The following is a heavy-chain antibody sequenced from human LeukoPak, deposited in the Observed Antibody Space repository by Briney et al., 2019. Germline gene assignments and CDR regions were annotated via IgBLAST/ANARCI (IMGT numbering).Heavy chain of an antibody. CDR3: ARNSFAELMLLGSAYGMDV. CDR2: TYYRSTWYN. D-gene: IGHD2-8*01. CDR1: GDIVSSNSVT. V-gene: IGHV6-1*01. Sequence: TSQTLSLTCAISGDIVSSNSVTWNWIRQSPSRGLEWLGRTYYRSTWYNDYAVSVRGRITVNPDTSKNQFSLHLNSVTPEDTAVYYCARNSFAELMLLGSAYGMDVWGQGTTVIVSS. J-gene: IGHJ6*02.